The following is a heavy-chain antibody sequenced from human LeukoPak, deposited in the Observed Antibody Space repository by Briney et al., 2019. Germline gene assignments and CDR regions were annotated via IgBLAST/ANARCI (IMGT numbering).Heavy chain of an antibody. V-gene: IGHV4-59*01. CDR3: ARGGITEDFDY. J-gene: IGHJ4*02. Sequence: LETLSLTCTVSGGSISSYYWSWIRQPPGKGLEWIGYIYYSGSTNYNPSLKSRVTISVDTSKNQFSLKLSSVTAADTAVYYCARGGITEDFDYWGQGTLVTVSS. CDR1: GGSISSYY. CDR2: IYYSGST.